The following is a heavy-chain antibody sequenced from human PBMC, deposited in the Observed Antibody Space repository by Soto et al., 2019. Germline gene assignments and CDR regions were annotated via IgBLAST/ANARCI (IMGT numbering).Heavy chain of an antibody. V-gene: IGHV3-33*03. J-gene: IGHJ6*02. D-gene: IGHD2-15*01. Sequence: QVHLVESGGGVVQPGRSLRLSCAASGFTFSSYGMLWVRQAPGKGLEWVAVIWYNGSKKYYGESVKGRFTIFRDNSENTLCLEMSSLRAEDTAVYYCARQLAVPYAAYAMDVWGQGTTVTVSS. CDR3: ARQLAVPYAAYAMDV. CDR2: IWYNGSKK. CDR1: GFTFSSYG.